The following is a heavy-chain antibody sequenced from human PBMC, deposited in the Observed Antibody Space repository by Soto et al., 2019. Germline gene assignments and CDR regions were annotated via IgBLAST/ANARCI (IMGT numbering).Heavy chain of an antibody. V-gene: IGHV4-4*02. J-gene: IGHJ4*02. CDR2: IFHDGTA. Sequence: SEAVSLTCAVSGVSISSGNWWTWVRQSPQRGLEYIGEIFHDGTANYYPSFERRVAISVDTSKNQFSLKLTSVTAADTAIYFCARLVYDTRLNYMYFDFWGQGTLVTVSS. D-gene: IGHD3-10*01. CDR1: GVSISSGNW. CDR3: ARLVYDTRLNYMYFDF.